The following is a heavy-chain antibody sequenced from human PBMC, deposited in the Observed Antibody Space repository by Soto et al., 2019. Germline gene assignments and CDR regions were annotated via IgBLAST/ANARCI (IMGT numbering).Heavy chain of an antibody. V-gene: IGHV1-58*01. J-gene: IGHJ4*02. D-gene: IGHD2-8*01. Sequence: QMQLEQSGPEVKKPGTSVKVSCKASGFTFTSSAFQWVRQARGQRLEWIGWIAVGSGYTNYAQRFQDRVTLTRDMSTATTYMELSRLTSEDTAIYYCAADATAWQQMVPSDSLGQGTLVTVSS. CDR1: GFTFTSSA. CDR2: IAVGSGYT. CDR3: AADATAWQQMVPSDS.